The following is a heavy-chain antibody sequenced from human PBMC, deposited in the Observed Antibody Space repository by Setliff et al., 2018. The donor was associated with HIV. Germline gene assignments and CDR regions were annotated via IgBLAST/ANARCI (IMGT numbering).Heavy chain of an antibody. CDR3: ARFAAAGAPGPTDFAY. CDR2: IYTSGST. V-gene: IGHV4-61*09. J-gene: IGHJ4*02. D-gene: IGHD6-13*01. Sequence: SLTCTVSGGSISSGSYYWSWIRQPAGKGLEWLGYIYTSGSTNYNPSLKSRVTISLDTSKNQFSLRLGSVSAADTAVYYCARFAAAGAPGPTDFAYWGQGTLVTVSS. CDR1: GGSISSGSYY.